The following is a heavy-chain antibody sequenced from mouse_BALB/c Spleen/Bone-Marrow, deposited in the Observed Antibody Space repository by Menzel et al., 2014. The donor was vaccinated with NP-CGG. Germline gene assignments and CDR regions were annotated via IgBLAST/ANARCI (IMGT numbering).Heavy chain of an antibody. CDR2: ISSGGGST. Sequence: VKLVESGGGLVKPGGSLKLSCAASGFAFSNYDTPWVRQTPEKRLEWVAYISSGGGSTYYPDTMKGLFTITRDNTKHTLCLQMSSLRSEDTAMYCCARHGTGSWFAFWGRCTLV. J-gene: IGHJ3*01. D-gene: IGHD4-1*01. CDR1: GFAFSNYD. CDR3: ARHGTGSWFAF. V-gene: IGHV5-12-1*01.